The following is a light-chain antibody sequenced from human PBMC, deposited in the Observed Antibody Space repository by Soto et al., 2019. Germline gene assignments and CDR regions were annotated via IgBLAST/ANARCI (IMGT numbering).Light chain of an antibody. CDR1: QSISDS. Sequence: GDRVTITCRASQSISDSLAWYQQKPGKAPKLLIYEASSLKSGVPSRFSGSRSGTEYTLTISSLQPDDFATYYCQQYNGYWTFAQGTKVEIK. J-gene: IGKJ1*01. V-gene: IGKV1-5*03. CDR3: QQYNGYWT. CDR2: EAS.